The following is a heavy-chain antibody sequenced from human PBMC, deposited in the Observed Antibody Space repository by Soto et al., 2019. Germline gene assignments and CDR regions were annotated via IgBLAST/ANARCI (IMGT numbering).Heavy chain of an antibody. J-gene: IGHJ4*02. CDR2: LYWNDDK. CDR3: AKRRAVSNNLSFDQ. D-gene: IGHD4-4*01. CDR1: GFSINNGAVG. Sequence: QITLKESGQTLVKPTQTLTLVCTLSGFSINNGAVGVGWIRQPPGKAPEWLALLYWNDDKWYSPSLRYRLSVTNDSSKNQVVLTMTHMAPMDAGTYYCAKRRAVSNNLSFDQWGQGALVTVS. V-gene: IGHV2-5*01.